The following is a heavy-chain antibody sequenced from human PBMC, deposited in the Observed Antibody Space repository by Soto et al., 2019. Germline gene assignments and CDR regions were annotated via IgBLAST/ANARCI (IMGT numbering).Heavy chain of an antibody. D-gene: IGHD2-15*01. Sequence: AASVKVSCKASGYTFTSYYMHWVRQAPGQGLEWMGIINPSGGSTSYAQKFQGRVTMTRDTSTSTVYMELSSLRSEDTAVYYCARAVSIVVVSAWFDPWGQGTLVTVSS. V-gene: IGHV1-46*03. CDR1: GYTFTSYY. J-gene: IGHJ5*02. CDR2: INPSGGST. CDR3: ARAVSIVVVSAWFDP.